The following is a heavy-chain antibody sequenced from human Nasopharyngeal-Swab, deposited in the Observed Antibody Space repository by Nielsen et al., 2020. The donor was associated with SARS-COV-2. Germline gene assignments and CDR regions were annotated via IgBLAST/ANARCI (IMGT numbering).Heavy chain of an antibody. CDR1: GGSISSYY. CDR3: ARGGDGYNGLDY. D-gene: IGHD5-24*01. Sequence: GSLRLSCTVSGGSISSYYWSWIRQPPGKGLEWIGYIYYSGSTNYNPSLKSRVTISVDTSKNQFSLKLSSVTAADTAVYYYARGGDGYNGLDYWGQGTLVTVSS. J-gene: IGHJ4*02. V-gene: IGHV4-59*08. CDR2: IYYSGST.